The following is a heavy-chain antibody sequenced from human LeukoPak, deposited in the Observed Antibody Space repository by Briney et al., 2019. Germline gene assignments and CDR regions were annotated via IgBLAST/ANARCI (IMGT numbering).Heavy chain of an antibody. CDR1: GYTLTELS. CDR3: ATDLLVAGTFYC. Sequence: ASVKVSCKVSGYTLTELSMHWVRQAPGKGLEWMGGFDPEDGETIYAQKFQGRVTMTEDTSTDTAYMELSSLRSEDTAVYYCATDLLVAGTFYCWGQGTLVTVSS. D-gene: IGHD6-19*01. J-gene: IGHJ4*02. CDR2: FDPEDGET. V-gene: IGHV1-24*01.